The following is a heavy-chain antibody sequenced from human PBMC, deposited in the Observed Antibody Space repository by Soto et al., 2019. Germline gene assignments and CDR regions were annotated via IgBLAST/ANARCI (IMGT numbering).Heavy chain of an antibody. CDR3: AKSGLVYYDSSGYYYVGWRNYYGMDV. Sequence: GGSLRLSCAASGFTFTNYWMTWVRQAPEKGLEWVANINEDGSGKYYVDSVKGRFTISRDKSKNALYLQMNSLRAEDTAVYYCAKSGLVYYDSSGYYYVGWRNYYGMDVWGQGTTVTVSS. CDR1: GFTFTNYW. CDR2: INEDGSGK. V-gene: IGHV3-7*03. J-gene: IGHJ6*02. D-gene: IGHD3-22*01.